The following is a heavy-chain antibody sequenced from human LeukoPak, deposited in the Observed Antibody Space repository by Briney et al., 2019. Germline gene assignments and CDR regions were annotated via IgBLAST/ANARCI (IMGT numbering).Heavy chain of an antibody. CDR3: AGGLGYCSGGSCAYFDY. J-gene: IGHJ4*02. V-gene: IGHV4-59*01. D-gene: IGHD2-15*01. Sequence: TSETLSLTYTVAGGSMSSDYWGWIRQPPGKGLEWIGYIYYSGSTSYNPSLKSRVTISVDTSKNQFSLKLSSVTAADTAVYYCAGGLGYCSGGSCAYFDYWGQGTLVTVSS. CDR1: GGSMSSDY. CDR2: IYYSGST.